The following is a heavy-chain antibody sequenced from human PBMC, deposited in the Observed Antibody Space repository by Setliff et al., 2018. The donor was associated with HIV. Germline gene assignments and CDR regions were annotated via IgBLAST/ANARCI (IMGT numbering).Heavy chain of an antibody. CDR3: ARRDNYGVYGGAY. J-gene: IGHJ4*02. D-gene: IGHD4-17*01. CDR1: GASIDYSNYY. CDR2: IYYSGST. V-gene: IGHV4-39*01. Sequence: PSETLSLTCAVSGASIDYSNYYWGWIRQPPGKGLEWIGSIYYSGSTYYNPSLKSRVTISVDTSKNQFSLNLLSVTAADTAVYYCARRDNYGVYGGAYWGQGTLVTVSS.